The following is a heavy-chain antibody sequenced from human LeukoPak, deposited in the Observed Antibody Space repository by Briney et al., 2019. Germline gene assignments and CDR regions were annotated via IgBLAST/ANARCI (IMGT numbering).Heavy chain of an antibody. CDR1: GGSISSYY. CDR2: IYYSGST. Sequence: SGTLSLTCTVSGGSISSYYWSWIRQPPGKGLEWIGYIYYSGSTNYNPSLKSRVTISVDTSKNQFSLKLSSVTAADTAVYYCARHEVRRADTAMVSHYYYYTDVWGKGTTVTVSS. CDR3: ARHEVRRADTAMVSHYYYYTDV. J-gene: IGHJ6*03. D-gene: IGHD5-18*01. V-gene: IGHV4-59*08.